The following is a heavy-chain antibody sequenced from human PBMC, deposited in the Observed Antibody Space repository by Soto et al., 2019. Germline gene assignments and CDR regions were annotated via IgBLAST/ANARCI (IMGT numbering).Heavy chain of an antibody. CDR3: ARDKITGLFDY. CDR1: GGSFSGYY. CDR2: INHSGST. D-gene: IGHD2-8*02. J-gene: IGHJ4*02. V-gene: IGHV4-34*01. Sequence: SETLSLTCAVYGGSFSGYYWTWISQPPGTGLEWIGEINHSGSTNYNPSLKSRVTISVDTSKNQFSLKLTSVTAADTAVYYCARDKITGLFDYWGQGTLVTVSS.